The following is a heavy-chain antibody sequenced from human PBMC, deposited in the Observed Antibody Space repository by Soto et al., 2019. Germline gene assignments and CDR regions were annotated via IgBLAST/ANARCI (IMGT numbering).Heavy chain of an antibody. J-gene: IGHJ6*02. CDR3: ARDSTWIPYYHYGMDV. CDR2: IYSGGNT. CDR1: GFSVSSNY. Sequence: EVQLVESGGGLIQPGGSLRLSSAASGFSVSSNYMSWVRQAPGKGLEWVSVIYSGGNTHYADSVKGRFTISRDNSKNTLYLQMNSLRAEDTAVYYCARDSTWIPYYHYGMDVWGQGTTVTVSS. V-gene: IGHV3-53*01. D-gene: IGHD5-18*01.